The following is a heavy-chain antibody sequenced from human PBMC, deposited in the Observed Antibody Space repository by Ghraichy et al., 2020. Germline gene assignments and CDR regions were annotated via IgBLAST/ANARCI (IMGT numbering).Heavy chain of an antibody. J-gene: IGHJ4*02. CDR1: GFTFSSYA. V-gene: IGHV3-23*01. CDR2: ISGSGGST. CDR3: AKDKYYYGSGFDY. D-gene: IGHD3-10*01. Sequence: GGSLRLSCAASGFTFSSYAMSWVRQAPGKGLEWVSAISGSGGSTYYADSVKGRFTISRDNSKNTLYLQMNSPRAEDTAVYYCAKDKYYYGSGFDYWGQGTLVTVSS.